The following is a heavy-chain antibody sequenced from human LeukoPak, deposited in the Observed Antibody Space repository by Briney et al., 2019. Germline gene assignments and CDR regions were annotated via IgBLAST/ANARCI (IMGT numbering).Heavy chain of an antibody. J-gene: IGHJ4*02. D-gene: IGHD3-10*01. V-gene: IGHV3-30*03. CDR2: ISYDGSGK. Sequence: PGGSLRLSCAASEFSFSDSGMHWVRQAPGKGLEWVAVISYDGSGKYYADSVKGRFTVSRENSRSTLYLQMNSLRAEDTAVYYCGMDPPGSTITMAAFDYSGQGTLVTVSS. CDR1: EFSFSDSG. CDR3: GMDPPGSTITMAAFDY.